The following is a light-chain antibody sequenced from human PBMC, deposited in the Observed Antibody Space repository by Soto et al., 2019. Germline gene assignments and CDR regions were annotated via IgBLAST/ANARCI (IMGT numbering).Light chain of an antibody. CDR1: QDISKS. V-gene: IGKV1-33*01. J-gene: IGKJ2*02. CDR2: GAS. CDR3: RQYDNLLCT. Sequence: DIELNQSPYSLSASVGDRVTITCQARQDISKSLYWYQQRQGKPPKLLIYGASSLETGDPSRFSGNGSGTSLTVTISSLQPGDISTYYCRQYDNLLCTFGQGTNLEIK.